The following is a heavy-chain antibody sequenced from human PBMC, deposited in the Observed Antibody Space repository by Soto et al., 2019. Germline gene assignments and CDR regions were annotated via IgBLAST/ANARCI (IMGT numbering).Heavy chain of an antibody. V-gene: IGHV1-18*01. CDR3: AKEYCDSSRCYLPDY. D-gene: IGHD2-2*01. Sequence: ASVKVSCKASGYTFTTFGISWVRQAPGQGLEWMGWIDPKNGNTKDAQKFQGRVTMTTDTSTSTAYMELRTLRSDDTAVYYCAKEYCDSSRCYLPDYWGQGALVTVSS. CDR2: IDPKNGNT. J-gene: IGHJ4*02. CDR1: GYTFTTFG.